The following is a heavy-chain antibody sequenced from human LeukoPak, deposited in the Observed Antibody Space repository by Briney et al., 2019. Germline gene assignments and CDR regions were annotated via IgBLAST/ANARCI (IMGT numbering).Heavy chain of an antibody. J-gene: IGHJ5*02. CDR2: IEKDGSEK. CDR1: GFTFNSYW. D-gene: IGHD3-16*01. V-gene: IGHV3-7*01. Sequence: SGGSLRLSCAASGFTFNSYWMSWVRQAPGKGLEWVANIEKDGSEKNYVDSVKGRFTISRDNAKNSLYLQMDSLRAEDTAVYYCARFISLGAWGQGTLVTVSS. CDR3: ARFISLGA.